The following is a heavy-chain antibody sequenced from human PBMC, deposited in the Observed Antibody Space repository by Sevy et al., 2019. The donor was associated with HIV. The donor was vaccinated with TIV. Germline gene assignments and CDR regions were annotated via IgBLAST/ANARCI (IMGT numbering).Heavy chain of an antibody. CDR2: IRSKAYGGTT. V-gene: IGHV3-49*03. CDR3: TRGTWNYGFDY. Sequence: GGSLRLSCTASGFTFGDYAMRWFRQTPGKGLEWVGFIRSKAYGGTTEYAASVKSRFTISRDDSKSIAYLQMNSLKTEDTAVYDCTRGTWNYGFDYWGQGTLVTVSS. J-gene: IGHJ4*02. D-gene: IGHD1-7*01. CDR1: GFTFGDYA.